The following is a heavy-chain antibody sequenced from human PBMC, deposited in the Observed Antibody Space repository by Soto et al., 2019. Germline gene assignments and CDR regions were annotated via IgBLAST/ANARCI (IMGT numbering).Heavy chain of an antibody. D-gene: IGHD3-10*02. CDR3: ARGKLFGELPLYYFDY. CDR1: GGTFSSYA. Sequence: GASVKVSCKASGGTFSSYAISWVRQAPGQGLEWMGGIIPIFGTANYAQKFQGRVTITADESTSTAYMELSSLRSEDTAVYYCARGKLFGELPLYYFDYWGQGTLVTVSS. V-gene: IGHV1-69*13. CDR2: IIPIFGTA. J-gene: IGHJ4*02.